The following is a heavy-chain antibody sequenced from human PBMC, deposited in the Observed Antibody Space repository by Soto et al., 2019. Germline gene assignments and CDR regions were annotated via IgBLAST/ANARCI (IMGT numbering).Heavy chain of an antibody. J-gene: IGHJ4*02. CDR1: GGTFSSYA. CDR3: ARKVSSWYYFDY. Sequence: SVKVSCKASGGTFSSYAISWVRQAPGQGLEWMGGIIPILGTANYAQKFQGRVTITADESTSTAYMELSSLRSEDTAVYYCARKVSSWYYFDYWGQGTLVTVSS. CDR2: IIPILGTA. D-gene: IGHD6-13*01. V-gene: IGHV1-69*13.